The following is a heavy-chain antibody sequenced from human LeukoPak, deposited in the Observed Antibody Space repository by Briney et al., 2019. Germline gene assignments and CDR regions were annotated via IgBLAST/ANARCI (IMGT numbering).Heavy chain of an antibody. Sequence: GGSLRLSCAASGFTFSSYSMKWVRQAPGKGLEWVSSISSSSSYIYYADSVKGRFTISRDNAKNSLYLQMNSLRAEDTAVYYCARIWFRQLAIDYWGQGTLVTVSS. J-gene: IGHJ4*02. D-gene: IGHD3-10*01. CDR3: ARIWFRQLAIDY. V-gene: IGHV3-21*01. CDR1: GFTFSSYS. CDR2: ISSSSSYI.